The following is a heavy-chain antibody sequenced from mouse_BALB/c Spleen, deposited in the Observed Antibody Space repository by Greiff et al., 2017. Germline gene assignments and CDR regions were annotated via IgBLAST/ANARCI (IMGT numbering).Heavy chain of an antibody. CDR2: ISYDGSN. Sequence: EVKLMESGPGLVKPSQSLSLTCSVTGYSITSGYYWNWIRQFPGNKLEWMGYISYDGSNNYNPSLKNRISITRDTSKNQFFLKLNSVTTEDTATYYCARDYGSSPYAMDYWGQGTSVTVSS. CDR1: GYSITSGYY. V-gene: IGHV3-6*02. J-gene: IGHJ4*01. CDR3: ARDYGSSPYAMDY. D-gene: IGHD1-1*01.